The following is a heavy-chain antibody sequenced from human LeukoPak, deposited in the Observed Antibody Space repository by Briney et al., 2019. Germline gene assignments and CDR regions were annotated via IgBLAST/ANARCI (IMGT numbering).Heavy chain of an antibody. CDR1: GGTFSSYA. V-gene: IGHV1-18*01. Sequence: GASVKVSCKASGGTFSSYAISWVRQAPGQGLEWMGWISAYNGNTNYAQKLQGRVTMTTDTSTSTAYMELRSLRSDDTAVYYCARVQTGYDSSGYFIYWGQGTLVTVSS. CDR3: ARVQTGYDSSGYFIY. J-gene: IGHJ4*02. D-gene: IGHD3-22*01. CDR2: ISAYNGNT.